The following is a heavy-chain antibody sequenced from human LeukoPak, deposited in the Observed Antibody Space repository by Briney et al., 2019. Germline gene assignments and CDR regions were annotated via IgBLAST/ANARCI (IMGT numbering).Heavy chain of an antibody. V-gene: IGHV3-23*01. CDR1: GFTFNNYA. Sequence: PGGSLRLSCAASGFTFNNYAMSWVRQAPGKGLEWVSAISGSVSTTYYADSVKGRFTISRDNARNTLYLQMNSLRAEDTAVYYCARGGWPGAFDIWGQGTMVTVSS. CDR2: ISGSVSTT. D-gene: IGHD5-24*01. CDR3: ARGGWPGAFDI. J-gene: IGHJ3*02.